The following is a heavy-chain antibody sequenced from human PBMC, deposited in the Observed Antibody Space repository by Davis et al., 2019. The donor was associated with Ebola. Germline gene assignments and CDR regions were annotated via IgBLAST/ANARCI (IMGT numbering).Heavy chain of an antibody. J-gene: IGHJ6*02. CDR1: GFTFSSYW. Sequence: GESLKISCAASGFTFSSYWMHWVRQAPGKGLVWVSRINSDGSSTSYADSVKGRFTISRDNAKNTLYLQMNSLRAEDTAVYYCARDSPNYYGMDVWGQGTTVTVSS. CDR2: INSDGSST. CDR3: ARDSPNYYGMDV. V-gene: IGHV3-74*01.